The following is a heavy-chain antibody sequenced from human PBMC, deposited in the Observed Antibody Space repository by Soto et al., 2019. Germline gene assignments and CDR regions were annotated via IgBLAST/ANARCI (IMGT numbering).Heavy chain of an antibody. CDR3: ARHGEYSGYDSYYYYDMDV. D-gene: IGHD5-12*01. CDR1: GGSISSYY. J-gene: IGHJ6*03. CDR2: IYYSGST. Sequence: QVQLQESGPGLVKPSETLSLTCTVSGGSISSYYWSWIRQPPGKGLAWIGYIYYSGSTNYNPSLKIRVTITVDTSRNQLSLKLSSATAADTAVYYCARHGEYSGYDSYYYYDMDVWGKGTAVTVSS. V-gene: IGHV4-59*08.